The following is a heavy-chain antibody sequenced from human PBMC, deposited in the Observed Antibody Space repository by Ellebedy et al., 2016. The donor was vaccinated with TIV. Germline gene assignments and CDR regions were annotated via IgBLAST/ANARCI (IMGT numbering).Heavy chain of an antibody. CDR2: IIPILGVT. CDR1: GGTFSNYA. D-gene: IGHD1-26*01. Sequence: AASVKVSCKASGGTFSNYACNWVRQAPGQGIEWMGRIIPILGVTEYARNFQGRLTFTADKYTTTAYMELRRLRSEDTAVYYCARWGGSSGRFQGPYDFWGQGTLVAVSS. V-gene: IGHV1-69*04. J-gene: IGHJ4*02. CDR3: ARWGGSSGRFQGPYDF.